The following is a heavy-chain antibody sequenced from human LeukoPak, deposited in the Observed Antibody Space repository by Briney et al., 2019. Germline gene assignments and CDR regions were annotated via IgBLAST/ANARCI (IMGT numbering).Heavy chain of an antibody. Sequence: SETLSLTCTVSGGSISSGGYYWSWIRQRPGKGLEWIGEINHSGSTNYNPSLKSRVTISVDTSKNQFSLKLSSVTAADTAVYYCARSSGGSSYHNWGQGTLVTVSS. CDR2: INHSGST. CDR1: GGSISSGGYY. D-gene: IGHD2-15*01. CDR3: ARSSGGSSYHN. V-gene: IGHV4-39*07. J-gene: IGHJ4*02.